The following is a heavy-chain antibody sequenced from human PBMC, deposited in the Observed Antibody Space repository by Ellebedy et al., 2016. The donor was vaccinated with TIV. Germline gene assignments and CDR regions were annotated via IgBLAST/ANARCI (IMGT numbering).Heavy chain of an antibody. D-gene: IGHD3-3*01. CDR3: AKDPLSLLTLDFWSGYPTYYFDY. V-gene: IGHV3-23*01. J-gene: IGHJ4*02. CDR1: GFTFSSYA. Sequence: GGSLRLXXAASGFTFSSYAMSWVRQAPGKGLEWVSAISGSGGSTYYADSVKGRFTISRDNSKNTLYLQMNSLRAEDTAVYYCAKDPLSLLTLDFWSGYPTYYFDYWGQGTLVTVSS. CDR2: ISGSGGST.